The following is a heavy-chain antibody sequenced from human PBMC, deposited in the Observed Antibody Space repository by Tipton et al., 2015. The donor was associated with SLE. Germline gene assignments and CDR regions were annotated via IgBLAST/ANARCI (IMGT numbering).Heavy chain of an antibody. J-gene: IGHJ4*02. Sequence: TLSLTCTVSGGSISSYYWGWIRQPPGKGLEWIGSIYYSGSTYYNPPLKSRVTISVDTSKNQFSLKLSSVTAADTAVYYCARRRGYCSGGSCPYYFDYWGQGTLVTVSS. D-gene: IGHD2-15*01. CDR3: ARRRGYCSGGSCPYYFDY. V-gene: IGHV4-39*07. CDR2: IYYSGST. CDR1: GGSISSYY.